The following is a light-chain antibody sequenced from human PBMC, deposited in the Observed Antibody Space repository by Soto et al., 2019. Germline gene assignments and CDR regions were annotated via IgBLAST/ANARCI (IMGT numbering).Light chain of an antibody. J-gene: IGKJ4*01. CDR3: QYLNSHPLS. CDR2: LAS. CDR1: RGISSY. V-gene: IGKV1-9*01. Sequence: IKLYQSPSSLSASVGDRVTITCRASRGISSYLAWYQQKPGKAPKLLIYLASTLQSGVPSRFSGSGSGTDFSLTISSLQPEDVATYYCQYLNSHPLSFGGGTKV.